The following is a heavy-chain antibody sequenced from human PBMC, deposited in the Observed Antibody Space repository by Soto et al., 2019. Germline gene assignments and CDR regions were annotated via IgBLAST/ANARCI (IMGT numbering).Heavy chain of an antibody. V-gene: IGHV4-34*01. CDR1: GGSLTGNF. D-gene: IGHD3-10*01. Sequence: SETLSLTCAVYGGSLTGNFWAWIRQSPGKGLEWIGEVKQSGSTNYNPSLKSRVTISVDTSRSQISLNVNSVTAADTAVYYCARSPQRINLDRGLLGSWLDSCAQGLSVTVYS. CDR3: ARSPQRINLDRGLLGSWLDS. J-gene: IGHJ5*01. CDR2: VKQSGST.